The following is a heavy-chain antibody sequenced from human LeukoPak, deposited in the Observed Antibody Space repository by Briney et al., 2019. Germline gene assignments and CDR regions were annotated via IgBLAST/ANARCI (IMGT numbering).Heavy chain of an antibody. J-gene: IGHJ4*02. CDR2: IYYSGST. V-gene: IGHV4-39*01. Sequence: PSETLSLTCTVSGGSISSSSYYWGWIRQPPGKGLEWIGSIYYSGSTYYNPSLKSRVTISVDTSKNQFSLKLSSVTAADTAVYYCARTVDTAMEAFDYWGQGTLVTVSS. CDR1: GGSISSSSYY. D-gene: IGHD5-18*01. CDR3: ARTVDTAMEAFDY.